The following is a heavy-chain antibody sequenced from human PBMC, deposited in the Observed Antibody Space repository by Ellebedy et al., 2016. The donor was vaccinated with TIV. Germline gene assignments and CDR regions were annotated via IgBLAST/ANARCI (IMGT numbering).Heavy chain of an antibody. CDR3: AREPYSSGVYYFDY. J-gene: IGHJ4*02. CDR1: DGSFSGYY. CDR2: IYHSGST. V-gene: IGHV4-38-2*02. Sequence: SETLSLXXTVSDGSFSGYYWGWIRQPPGKGLEWIGSIYHSGSTYYNPSLKSRVTISVDTSKNQFSLKLSSVTAADTAVYYCAREPYSSGVYYFDYWGQGTLVTVSS. D-gene: IGHD6-19*01.